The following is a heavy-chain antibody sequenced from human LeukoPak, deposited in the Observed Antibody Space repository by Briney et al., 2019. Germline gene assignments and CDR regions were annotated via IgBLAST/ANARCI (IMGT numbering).Heavy chain of an antibody. Sequence: PSETLSLTCTVSGGSISSYYWSWIRQPPGKGLEWIGYIYYSGSTKYNPSLKSRATISVDTSKNQFSLQLSSVTAADTSVYHCARVTTYCGDSSGYPLYSFDYWGQGTLVTVSS. CDR2: IYYSGST. V-gene: IGHV4-59*01. CDR1: GGSISSYY. CDR3: ARVTTYCGDSSGYPLYSFDY. J-gene: IGHJ4*02. D-gene: IGHD3-22*01.